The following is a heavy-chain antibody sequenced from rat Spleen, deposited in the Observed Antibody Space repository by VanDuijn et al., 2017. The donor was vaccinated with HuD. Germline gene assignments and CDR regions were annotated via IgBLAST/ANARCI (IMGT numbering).Heavy chain of an antibody. V-gene: IGHV2-72*01. J-gene: IGHJ2*01. CDR1: GFSISSYG. CDR2: IWTGGST. Sequence: QVQLKESGPGLVQPSQTLSLSCTVSGFSISSYGVIWVRQPLGKGLVWMGTIWTGGSTNYNSAVQSRLSISRDTSKSQVFLKINSLQTEDTAIYYCTIHPRYWGQGVMVTVSS. CDR3: TIHPRY. D-gene: IGHD3-1*01.